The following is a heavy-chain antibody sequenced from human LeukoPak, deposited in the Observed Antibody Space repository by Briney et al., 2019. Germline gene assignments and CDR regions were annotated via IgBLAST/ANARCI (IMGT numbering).Heavy chain of an antibody. Sequence: GGSLRLSCAASGFTFSSYAMSWVRQAPGKGLEWVSYISSSSSTIYYADSVKGRFTISRDNAKSSLYLQMNSLRAEDTAVYYCARHMVFDYWGQGTLVTVSS. D-gene: IGHD3-10*01. CDR3: ARHMVFDY. J-gene: IGHJ4*02. CDR1: GFTFSSYA. CDR2: ISSSSSTI. V-gene: IGHV3-48*01.